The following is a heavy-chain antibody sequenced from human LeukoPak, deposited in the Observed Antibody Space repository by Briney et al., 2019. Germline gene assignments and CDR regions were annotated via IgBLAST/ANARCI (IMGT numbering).Heavy chain of an antibody. CDR1: GGSISSGSYY. V-gene: IGHV4-61*02. CDR2: IYTSGST. CDR3: ARDAHYYDSSGNSARIRAFDI. D-gene: IGHD3-22*01. Sequence: SETLSLTCTVSGGSISSGSYYWSWIRQPAGKGLEWIGRIYTSGSTNYNPSLKSRVTISVDTSKNQFSLKLSSVTAADTVVYYCARDAHYYDSSGNSARIRAFDIWGQGTMVTVSS. J-gene: IGHJ3*02.